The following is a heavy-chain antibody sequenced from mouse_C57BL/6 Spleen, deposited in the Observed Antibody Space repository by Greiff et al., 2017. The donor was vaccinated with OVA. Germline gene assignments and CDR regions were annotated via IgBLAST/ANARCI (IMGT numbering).Heavy chain of an antibody. J-gene: IGHJ4*01. D-gene: IGHD1-1*01. CDR2: ISSGSSTI. CDR3: ARTRYYDGSSYDYAMDY. Sequence: EVMLVESGGGLVKPGGSLKLSCAASGFTFSDYGMHWVRQAPEKGLEWVAYISSGSSTIYYADTVKGRFTISRDNAKNTLFLQMNTLRSEDTAMYYCARTRYYDGSSYDYAMDYWGQGTSVTVSS. CDR1: GFTFSDYG. V-gene: IGHV5-17*01.